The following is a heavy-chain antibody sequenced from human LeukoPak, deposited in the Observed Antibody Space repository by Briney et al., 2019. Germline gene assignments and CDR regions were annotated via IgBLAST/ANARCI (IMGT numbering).Heavy chain of an antibody. CDR2: IYASGST. D-gene: IGHD2-21*02. J-gene: IGHJ5*02. Sequence: NPSQTLSLTCTVSGDSISSGSYYWSWIRQPAGKGLEFIGRIYASGSTNYNPPLKSRVTISVDTSKTRFSLRLSSVTATDTAVYYCARGDSTEGLHHWGQGTLVTVSS. CDR3: ARGDSTEGLHH. CDR1: GDSISSGSYY. V-gene: IGHV4-61*02.